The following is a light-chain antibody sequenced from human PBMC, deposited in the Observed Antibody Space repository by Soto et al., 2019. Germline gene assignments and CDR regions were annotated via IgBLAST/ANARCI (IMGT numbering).Light chain of an antibody. CDR3: QQYNTYPST. CDR1: QSIGSW. Sequence: DNQMTQSPSTLSASVGDRVTITCRASQSIGSWLAWYKQTPGEAPNLLIYKASSLESGVPSRFSGSGSGTEFTLTISSLQPDDFATYYCQQYNTYPSTFGQGPKLDVK. J-gene: IGKJ2*01. V-gene: IGKV1-5*03. CDR2: KAS.